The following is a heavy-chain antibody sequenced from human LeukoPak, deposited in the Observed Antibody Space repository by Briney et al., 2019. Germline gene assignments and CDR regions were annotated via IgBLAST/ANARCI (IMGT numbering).Heavy chain of an antibody. CDR2: INPNSGVT. CDR1: GHTFTGYY. Sequence: ASVKVSCKASGHTFTGYYMHWVRQAPGQGLEGMGWINPNSGVTNYSQKFEGRVTTIMSTSLHTSYMEQIRLTSDDTAVYYCARGGSGRPLICCGYYYGMDVWGQGTTVTVSS. D-gene: IGHD3-10*01. J-gene: IGHJ6*02. V-gene: IGHV1-2*02. CDR3: ARGGSGRPLICCGYYYGMDV.